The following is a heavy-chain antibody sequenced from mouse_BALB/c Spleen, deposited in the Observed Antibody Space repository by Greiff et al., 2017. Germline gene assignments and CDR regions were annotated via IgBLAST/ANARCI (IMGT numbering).Heavy chain of an antibody. CDR2: ISYSGST. CDR3: AILITTVVEHYFDY. CDR1: GYSITSDYA. V-gene: IGHV3-2*02. D-gene: IGHD1-1*01. J-gene: IGHJ2*01. Sequence: EVQLVESGPGLVKPSQSLSLTCTVTGYSITSDYAWNWIRQFPGNKLEWMGYISYSGSTSYNPSLKSRISITRDTYKNQFFLQLNSVTTEDTATYYCAILITTVVEHYFDYWGQGTTLTVSS.